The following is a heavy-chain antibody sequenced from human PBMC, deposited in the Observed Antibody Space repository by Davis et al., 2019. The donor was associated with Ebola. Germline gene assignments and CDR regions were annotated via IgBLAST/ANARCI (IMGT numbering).Heavy chain of an antibody. CDR3: ARVDILTGYNSHYYYGMDV. V-gene: IGHV3-21*01. J-gene: IGHJ6*04. CDR1: AFTLSSYC. Sequence: PVGSLRLSCSPSAFTLSSYCMNCVRQAPGKGLEWVSSLLSRITYILYTDSVKVRFPISRDNAKNSLYLQMNSRRAEETAVYFCARVDILTGYNSHYYYGMDVWGKGTTVTVSS. CDR2: LLSRITYI. D-gene: IGHD3-9*01.